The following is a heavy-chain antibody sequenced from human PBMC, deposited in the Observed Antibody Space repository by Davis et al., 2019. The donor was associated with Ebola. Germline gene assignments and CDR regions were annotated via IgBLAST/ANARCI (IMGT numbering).Heavy chain of an antibody. J-gene: IGHJ5*02. D-gene: IGHD6-19*01. V-gene: IGHV4-34*01. Sequence: SETLSLTCTVSGGSISSYYWSWIRQPPGKGLEWIGEINHSGSTNYNPSLKSRVTISVDTSKNQFSLKLSSVTAADTAVYYCARPVAGIHGWFDPWGQGTLVTVSS. CDR3: ARPVAGIHGWFDP. CDR1: GGSISSYY. CDR2: INHSGST.